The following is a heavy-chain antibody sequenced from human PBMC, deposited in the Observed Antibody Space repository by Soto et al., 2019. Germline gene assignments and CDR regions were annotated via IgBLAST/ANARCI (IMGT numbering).Heavy chain of an antibody. CDR3: VCRGNFFIY. CDR1: GFTFSTYW. CDR2: MDQDGSET. D-gene: IGHD2-15*01. J-gene: IGHJ4*02. V-gene: IGHV3-7*01. Sequence: EVQLVESGGGLVQPGGSLRLSCAASGFTFSTYWMTWVRQPPGKGLEWVANMDQDGSETYYVDSVRGRFTVSRDNAKNSLYLHMYILRGEDPAVYYCVCRGNFFIYWGQGTLVTVSP.